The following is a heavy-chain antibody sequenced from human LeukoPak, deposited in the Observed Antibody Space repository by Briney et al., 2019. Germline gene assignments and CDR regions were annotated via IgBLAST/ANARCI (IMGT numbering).Heavy chain of an antibody. Sequence: PSRTLSLTCTVSGGSISSSSYYWGWIRQPPGKGLEWIGSIYYSGSTYYNPSLKSRVTISVDTSKNQFSLKLSSVTAADTAVYYCARPKGAQAFDIWGQGTMVTVSS. CDR1: GGSISSSSYY. J-gene: IGHJ3*02. D-gene: IGHD1-26*01. V-gene: IGHV4-39*07. CDR3: ARPKGAQAFDI. CDR2: IYYSGST.